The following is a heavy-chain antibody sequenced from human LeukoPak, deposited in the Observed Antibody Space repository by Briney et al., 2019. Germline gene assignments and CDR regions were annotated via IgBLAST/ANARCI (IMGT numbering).Heavy chain of an antibody. CDR2: IYTSGST. D-gene: IGHD3-3*01. CDR3: AGDFDFWSGYYEEAFWFDP. Sequence: SETLSLTCTVSGGSISSYYWSWIRQPAGKGLEWIGRIYTSGSTNYNPSLKSRVTMSVDTSKNQFSLKLSSVTAADTAVYYCAGDFDFWSGYYEEAFWFDPWGQGTLVTVSS. CDR1: GGSISSYY. J-gene: IGHJ5*02. V-gene: IGHV4-4*07.